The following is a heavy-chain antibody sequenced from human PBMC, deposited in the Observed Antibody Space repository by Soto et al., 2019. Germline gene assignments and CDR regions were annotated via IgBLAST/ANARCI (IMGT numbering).Heavy chain of an antibody. CDR3: ATGGWDYDYIWGSYRPFDY. CDR2: FDPEDGET. CDR1: GYTLTELS. J-gene: IGHJ4*02. Sequence: ASVKVSCNVSGYTLTELSMHWVRLAPGKGLEWMGGFDPEDGETIYAQKFQGRVTMTEDTSTDTAYMELSSLRSEDTAVYYCATGGWDYDYIWGSYRPFDYWGQGTLVTV. V-gene: IGHV1-24*01. D-gene: IGHD3-16*02.